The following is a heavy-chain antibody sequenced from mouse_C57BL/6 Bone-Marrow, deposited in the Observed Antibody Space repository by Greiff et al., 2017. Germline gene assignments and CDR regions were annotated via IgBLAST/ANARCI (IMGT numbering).Heavy chain of an antibody. CDR3: AREGSSPLYAMDD. Sequence: VQLQQSGPELVKPGASVKISCKASGYAFSSSWMNWVKQRPGKGLEWIGRIYPGDGDTNYNGKFKGKATLTADKSSSTAYMQLSSLTSEVSAVYVWAREGSSPLYAMDDWGQGTSVTGSS. J-gene: IGHJ4*01. V-gene: IGHV1-82*01. D-gene: IGHD1-1*01. CDR1: GYAFSSSW. CDR2: IYPGDGDT.